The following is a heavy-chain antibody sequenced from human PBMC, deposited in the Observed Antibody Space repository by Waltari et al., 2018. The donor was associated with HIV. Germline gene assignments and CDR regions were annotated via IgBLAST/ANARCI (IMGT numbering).Heavy chain of an antibody. CDR3: ARNRGDYYDSSGYLDY. CDR1: GGSISSGRYY. D-gene: IGHD3-22*01. V-gene: IGHV4-61*02. J-gene: IGHJ4*02. Sequence: QVQLQESGPGLVKPSQTLSLTCTVSGGSISSGRYYWSWLRQPAGKGLEWIGRIYTSGSTNYNPSLKSRVTISVDTSKNQFSLKLSSVTAADTAVYYCARNRGDYYDSSGYLDYWGQGTLVTVSS. CDR2: IYTSGST.